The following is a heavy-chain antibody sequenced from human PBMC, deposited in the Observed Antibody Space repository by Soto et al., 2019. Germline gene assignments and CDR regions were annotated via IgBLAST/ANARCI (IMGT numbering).Heavy chain of an antibody. CDR1: GYTFTSYY. CDR3: ARGVLDYDYIWGSYPHNWFDP. CDR2: INPSGGST. J-gene: IGHJ5*02. D-gene: IGHD3-16*02. V-gene: IGHV1-46*03. Sequence: ASVKVSCKASGYTFTSYYMHWVRQAPGQGLEWMGIINPSGGSTSYAQKFQGRVTMTRDTSTSTVYMELSSLRSEDTAVYYCARGVLDYDYIWGSYPHNWFDPWGQGTPVTVSS.